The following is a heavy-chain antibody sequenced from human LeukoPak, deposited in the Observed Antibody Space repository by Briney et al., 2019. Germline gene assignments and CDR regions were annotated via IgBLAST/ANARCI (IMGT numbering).Heavy chain of an antibody. CDR1: GGSISSGGYF. V-gene: IGHV4-61*08. CDR2: IYASGSA. CDR3: AREAPGGSGWTYFDY. Sequence: EPSETLSPTCTVSGGSISSGGYFWSWIRQHPGKGLEWIGYIYASGSANYHPSLKSRVTISLDTSQNHVSLRLTSVTADDTAVYYCAREAPGGSGWTYFDYWGQGSLVTVS. J-gene: IGHJ4*02. D-gene: IGHD6-19*01.